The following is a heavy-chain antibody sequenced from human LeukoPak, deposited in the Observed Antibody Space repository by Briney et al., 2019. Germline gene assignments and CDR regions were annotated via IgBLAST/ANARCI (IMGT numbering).Heavy chain of an antibody. J-gene: IGHJ4*02. V-gene: IGHV1-46*01. CDR1: GYTFTSYY. CDR2: INPIGGTT. Sequence: GASVKVSCKTSGYTFTSYYIHWVRQAPGQGLEWMGIINPIGGTTDYAQKFQGRVTMTRDTSTSTVYMELSSLSPEDTAVYYCARQQGLQNLNFDYWGQGTLVAVSS. CDR3: ARQQGLQNLNFDY. D-gene: IGHD4-11*01.